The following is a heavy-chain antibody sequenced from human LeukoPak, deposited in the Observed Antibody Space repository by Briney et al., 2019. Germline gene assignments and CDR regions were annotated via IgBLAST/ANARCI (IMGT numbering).Heavy chain of an antibody. D-gene: IGHD1-26*01. CDR1: GGSITNNY. CDR2: ISGSGGST. CDR3: ARGARS. J-gene: IGHJ5*02. V-gene: IGHV3-21*01. Sequence: PSETLSLTCTVSGGSITNNYWAWVRQAPGKGLEWVSAISGSGGSTYYADSVKGRFTISRDNAKNSLYLQMNSLRAEDTAVYYCARGARSWGQGTLVTVSS.